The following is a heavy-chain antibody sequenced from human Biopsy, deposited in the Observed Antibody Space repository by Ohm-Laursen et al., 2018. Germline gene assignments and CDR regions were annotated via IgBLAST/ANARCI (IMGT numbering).Heavy chain of an antibody. CDR1: GFTFSSYA. CDR2: INTSGGST. Sequence: CLRLSCAASGFTFSSYAMTWVRQAPGKGLEWASVINTSGGSTHYAVSVKGRFTISRDNSKNTLYLRMNSLRAEDTAVYYCAKPADSYGSEFYFDYWGQGTLVTVSS. D-gene: IGHD4-17*01. V-gene: IGHV3-23*01. J-gene: IGHJ4*02. CDR3: AKPADSYGSEFYFDY.